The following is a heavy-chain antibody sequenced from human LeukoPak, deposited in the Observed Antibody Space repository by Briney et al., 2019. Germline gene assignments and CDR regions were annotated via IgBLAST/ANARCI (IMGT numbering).Heavy chain of an antibody. D-gene: IGHD1-26*01. J-gene: IGHJ6*03. CDR2: IYSDGTT. Sequence: GGSLRLSCAASGFTVRSNYMSWVRQAPGKGLEWVSEIYSDGTTYYAASVKGRFGTSRDNSKNTVDLQMNSLRAEDTAVYYCARAGSRFYRADYYHYYMDVWGKGTTVTVSS. CDR1: GFTVRSNY. V-gene: IGHV3-53*01. CDR3: ARAGSRFYRADYYHYYMDV.